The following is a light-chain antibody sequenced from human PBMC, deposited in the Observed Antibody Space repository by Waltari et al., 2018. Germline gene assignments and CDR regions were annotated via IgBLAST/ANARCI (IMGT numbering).Light chain of an antibody. J-gene: IGKJ4*01. CDR3: QQYFSVPLT. Sequence: IQMTQSPSSLSGSVGDRVTISCRASPDITNALAWYQHKLGRAPKLLIYATSKLEGGVPVRFSGRGSGTTYTLTIDSLQSDDSASYFCQQYFSVPLTFGGGSKIEI. CDR1: PDITNA. V-gene: IGKV1-NL1*01. CDR2: ATS.